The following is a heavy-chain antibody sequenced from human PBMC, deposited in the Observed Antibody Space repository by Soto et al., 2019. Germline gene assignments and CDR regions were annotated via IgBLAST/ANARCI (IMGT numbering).Heavy chain of an antibody. CDR2: ISAYNGNT. V-gene: IGHV1-18*01. J-gene: IGHJ6*02. CDR3: ARDATYDSSGYRSHYYYGMDV. CDR1: GYTFTSYG. Sequence: ASVKVSCKASGYTFTSYGISWVRQAPGQGLEWMGWISAYNGNTNYAQKLQGRVTMTTDTSTSTAYMELRSLRSDDTAVYYCARDATYDSSGYRSHYYYGMDVWGQGTTVTVSS. D-gene: IGHD3-22*01.